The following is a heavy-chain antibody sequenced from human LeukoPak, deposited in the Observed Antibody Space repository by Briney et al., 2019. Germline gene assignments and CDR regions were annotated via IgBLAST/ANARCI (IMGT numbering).Heavy chain of an antibody. CDR3: TTAKYYYDSSGYYLQDY. J-gene: IGHJ4*02. CDR1: GLTFSSTW. D-gene: IGHD3-22*01. CDR2: IKSKTDGETT. V-gene: IGHV3-15*01. Sequence: GESLRLSCLVSGLTFSSTWMSWVRQAPGKGLEWIGRIKSKTDGETTDYAAPLKGRFTISRDDSKNTLYLQMNSLKTEDTAVYYCTTAKYYYDSSGYYLQDYWGQGTLVTVSS.